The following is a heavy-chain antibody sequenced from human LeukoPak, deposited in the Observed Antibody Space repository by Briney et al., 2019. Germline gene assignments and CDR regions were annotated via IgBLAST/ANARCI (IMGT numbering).Heavy chain of an antibody. CDR2: INPNSGGT. Sequence: ASVKVSCKASGYTFTGYYMHWVRQAPGQGLEWMGWINPNSGGTNYAQKFQGRVTMTRDTSISTAYMELSRLRSDDTAVYYCARGGPRYSMGSRPFDYWGQGTLVTVSS. V-gene: IGHV1-2*02. CDR3: ARGGPRYSMGSRPFDY. D-gene: IGHD4-11*01. J-gene: IGHJ4*02. CDR1: GYTFTGYY.